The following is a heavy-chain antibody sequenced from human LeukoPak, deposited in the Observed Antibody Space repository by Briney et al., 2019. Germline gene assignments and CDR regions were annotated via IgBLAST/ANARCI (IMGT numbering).Heavy chain of an antibody. V-gene: IGHV3-30*18. Sequence: GGSLRLSCPASGFTFSSYAMSWVRQAPGKGLEWVAVTSYDGSEKYYADSLKGRFTISRDNSKNTLYLQMNSLRAEDTAVYYCAKDRLLMVRGVMNYYGMDVWGQGTTVTVSS. CDR2: TSYDGSEK. D-gene: IGHD3-10*01. CDR3: AKDRLLMVRGVMNYYGMDV. CDR1: GFTFSSYA. J-gene: IGHJ6*02.